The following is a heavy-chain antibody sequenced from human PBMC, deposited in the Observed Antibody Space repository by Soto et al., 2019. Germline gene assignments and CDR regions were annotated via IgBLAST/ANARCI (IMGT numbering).Heavy chain of an antibody. CDR1: GGTFSTSA. CDR3: XRDKDRLQLGGNYYYILDV. Sequence: QVQLVQSGAEVKKPGSSVKVSCKASGGTFSTSAISWVRQAPGQGLEWVGGIMPVFPTPDYAQKFQGRVIITAXEXXXXXXXXLXXXXAXXXXXXXXXRDKDRLQLGGNYYYILDVWGQGTAITVSS. CDR2: IMPVFPTP. V-gene: IGHV1-69*12. J-gene: IGHJ6*02. D-gene: IGHD1-1*01.